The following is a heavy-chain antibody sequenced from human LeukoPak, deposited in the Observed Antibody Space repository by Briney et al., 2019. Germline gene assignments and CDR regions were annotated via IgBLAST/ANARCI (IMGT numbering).Heavy chain of an antibody. V-gene: IGHV3-23*01. J-gene: IGHJ6*02. CDR1: GFSFPNFA. D-gene: IGHD3-9*01. CDR3: ARDATLFYGMDV. Sequence: GGSLRLSCVASGFSFPNFAMTWVRQAPGERLEWVSAIRGSGDRTSYADSLKGRFTISRDNAKNSLYLQMNSLRAEDTAVYYCARDATLFYGMDVWGQGTTVTVSS. CDR2: IRGSGDRT.